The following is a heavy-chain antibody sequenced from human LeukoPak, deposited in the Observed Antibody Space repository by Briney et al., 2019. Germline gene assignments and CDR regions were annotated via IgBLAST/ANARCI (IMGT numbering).Heavy chain of an antibody. Sequence: HPGGSLRLSCAASGFTVRSNYMSWVRQAPGKGLEWVSVIYSGGSTYYADSVKGRFTISRDNSKNTLYLQMNSLRAEDTAVYYCAKDRSYGQGAFDIWGQGTMVTVSS. V-gene: IGHV3-53*01. J-gene: IGHJ3*02. CDR1: GFTVRSNY. CDR2: IYSGGST. D-gene: IGHD5-18*01. CDR3: AKDRSYGQGAFDI.